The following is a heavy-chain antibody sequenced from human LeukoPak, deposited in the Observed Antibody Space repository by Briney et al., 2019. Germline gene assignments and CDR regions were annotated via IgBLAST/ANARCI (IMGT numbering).Heavy chain of an antibody. CDR3: ARDAYCGGDCQSFDY. Sequence: GGSLRLSCAASGFTFSSYSMNWVRQPPGKGLEGVSSISSSSSYIYYAASVKGRFTISRDNAKNSLYLQMNSLRAEDTAVYYCARDAYCGGDCQSFDYWGQGTLVTVSS. CDR1: GFTFSSYS. CDR2: ISSSSSYI. V-gene: IGHV3-21*01. J-gene: IGHJ4*02. D-gene: IGHD2-21*01.